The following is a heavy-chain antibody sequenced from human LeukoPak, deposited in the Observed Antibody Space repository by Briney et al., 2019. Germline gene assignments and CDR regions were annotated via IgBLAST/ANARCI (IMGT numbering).Heavy chain of an antibody. CDR3: AKVRGYSYGYFDY. CDR2: ISWNSGSI. J-gene: IGHJ4*02. V-gene: IGHV3-9*01. CDR1: GFTFDDYA. Sequence: GRSLRLSCAASGFTFDDYAMHWVRQAPGKGLEWVSGISWNSGSIGYADSVKGLFTISRDNAKNSLYLQMNSLRAEDTALYYCAKVRGYSYGYFDYWGQGTLVTVSS. D-gene: IGHD5-18*01.